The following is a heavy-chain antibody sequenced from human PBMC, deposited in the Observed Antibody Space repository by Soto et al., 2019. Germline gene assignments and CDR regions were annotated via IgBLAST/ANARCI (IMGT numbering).Heavy chain of an antibody. CDR2: IYNFGST. J-gene: IGHJ6*02. CDR3: ARDCPTNYGDACMDV. CDR1: GFTVSSSY. D-gene: IGHD4-17*01. V-gene: IGHV3-53*01. Sequence: ESGGGLIQPGGSLRLSCAASGFTVSSSYMSWVRQAPGKGLEWVSVIYNFGSTYYADSVKGRFTISRDNSKNTLYLQMNSLSAEDTAVYYCARDCPTNYGDACMDVWGHGTTVTVSS.